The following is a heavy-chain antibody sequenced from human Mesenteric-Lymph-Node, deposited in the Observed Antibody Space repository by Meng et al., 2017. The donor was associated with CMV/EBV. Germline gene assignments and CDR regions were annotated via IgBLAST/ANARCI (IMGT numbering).Heavy chain of an antibody. CDR1: GGSISSSSYY. CDR3: ARPHYYGSGSSPWFDP. CDR2: IYYSGST. Sequence: QLQLQESGLGLVKPSETPCITCSLFGGSISSSSYYWGWIRQSPGKGLEWIGSIYYSGSTYYNPSLKSRVTISVDTSKNQFSLKLSSVTAADTAVYYCARPHYYGSGSSPWFDPWGQGTLVTVSS. D-gene: IGHD3-10*01. J-gene: IGHJ5*02. V-gene: IGHV4-39*01.